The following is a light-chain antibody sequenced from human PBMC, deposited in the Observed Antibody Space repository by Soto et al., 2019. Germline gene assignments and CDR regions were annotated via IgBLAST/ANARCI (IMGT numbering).Light chain of an antibody. CDR3: QQRNTSPRT. V-gene: IGKV3-11*01. Sequence: EIVLTQSPATLSLSPGERATLSCRASQSVSSYLAWYQQKPGQPPRLLIYGASNRATGIPARFSGSGSGTDFTLTISSLQPEDFAVYYCQQRNTSPRTFGGGTKVEIK. CDR2: GAS. CDR1: QSVSSY. J-gene: IGKJ4*01.